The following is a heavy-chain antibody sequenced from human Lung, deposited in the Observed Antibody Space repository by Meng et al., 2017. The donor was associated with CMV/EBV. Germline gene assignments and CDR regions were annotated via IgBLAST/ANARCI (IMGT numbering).Heavy chain of an antibody. D-gene: IGHD3-3*02. CDR2: VRSGGGTT. Sequence: GGSLRLXXAASGFTFANAWMSWVRQSPGKGLEWVARVRSGGGTTEYAAPVRGRFSISRDDSYNTLYLQMNSLKTEDTAIYYCATDRPEVLAQIDYCGRATLVIFSS. J-gene: IGHJ4*02. CDR3: ATDRPEVLAQIDY. CDR1: GFTFANAW. V-gene: IGHV3-15*01.